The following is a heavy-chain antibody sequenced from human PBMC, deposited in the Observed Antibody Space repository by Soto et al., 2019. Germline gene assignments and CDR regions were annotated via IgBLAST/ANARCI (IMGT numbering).Heavy chain of an antibody. J-gene: IGHJ4*02. V-gene: IGHV4-34*01. CDR1: GGSFSGYY. Sequence: SETLSLTCAVYGGSFSGYYWSWIRQPPGKGLEWIGEINHSGSTNYNPSLKSRVTISVDTSKNQFSLKLSSVTAADTAVYYCARLFVVAGYSNSANYWGQGTLVTAPQ. CDR3: ARLFVVAGYSNSANY. CDR2: INHSGST. D-gene: IGHD6-19*01.